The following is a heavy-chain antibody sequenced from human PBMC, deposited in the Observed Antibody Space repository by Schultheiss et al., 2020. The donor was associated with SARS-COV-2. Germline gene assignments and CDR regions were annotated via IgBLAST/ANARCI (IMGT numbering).Heavy chain of an antibody. J-gene: IGHJ4*02. CDR2: INTNGGTR. CDR3: AILRDYGSGSLDY. V-gene: IGHV3-48*03. D-gene: IGHD3-10*01. Sequence: GGSLRLSCAASGFTFTNYELNWARQAPGKGLEWISYINTNGGTRYYADSVKGRFIISRDDAKNSLFLQMNSLTVEDTAVYYCAILRDYGSGSLDYWGPGTLVTVS. CDR1: GFTFTNYE.